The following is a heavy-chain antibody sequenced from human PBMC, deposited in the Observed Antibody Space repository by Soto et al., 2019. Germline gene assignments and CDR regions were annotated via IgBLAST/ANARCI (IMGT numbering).Heavy chain of an antibody. J-gene: IGHJ6*02. D-gene: IGHD6-13*01. V-gene: IGHV4-59*01. Sequence: SLTCAVYGGSFSGYYWSWIRQPPGKGLEWIGYIYYSGSTNYNPSLKSRVTISVDTSKNQFSLKLSSVTAADTAVYYCAREGVSSSWYNYYGMDVWGQGTTVTVSS. CDR3: AREGVSSSWYNYYGMDV. CDR1: GGSFSGYY. CDR2: IYYSGST.